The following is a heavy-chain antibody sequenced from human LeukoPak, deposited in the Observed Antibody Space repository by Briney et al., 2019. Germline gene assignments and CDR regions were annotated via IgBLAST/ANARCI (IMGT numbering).Heavy chain of an antibody. J-gene: IGHJ6*02. CDR1: GGSISSSSYY. D-gene: IGHD6-6*01. CDR3: ARVKAARWYYYYGMDV. V-gene: IGHV4-39*07. CDR2: IYYSGST. Sequence: SETLSLTCTVSGGSISSSSYYWGWIRQPPGKGLEWIGSIYYSGSTYYNPSLKSRVTISVDTSKNQFSLKLSSVTAADTAVYYCARVKAARWYYYYGMDVWGQGTTVTVSS.